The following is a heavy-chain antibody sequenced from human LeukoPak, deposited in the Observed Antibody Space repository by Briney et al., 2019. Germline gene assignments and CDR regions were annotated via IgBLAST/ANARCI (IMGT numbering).Heavy chain of an antibody. CDR1: GGSISSGGYY. Sequence: PSETLSLTCTVSGGSISSGGYYWSWIRQHPGKGLEWIGYIYYSGSTYYNPSLKSRFTITVDTSKNQFSLKLGSVTAADTAVYYCARIAVPAAPNSDYWGQGTLVTVSS. V-gene: IGHV4-31*03. J-gene: IGHJ4*02. CDR3: ARIAVPAAPNSDY. D-gene: IGHD2-2*01. CDR2: IYYSGST.